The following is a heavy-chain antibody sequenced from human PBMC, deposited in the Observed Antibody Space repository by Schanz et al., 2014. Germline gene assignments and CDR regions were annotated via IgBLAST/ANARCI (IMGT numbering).Heavy chain of an antibody. CDR2: ISYEGSKK. Sequence: QVQLVESGGGVVQPGRSLKLSCAASGFTFNDYAMHWVRQAPGKGLEWVAVISYEGSKKYYPDSVKGRFTISRDNAKNSLYLQMNSLRAEDTAVYYCAREKRRTEVVLDHWGQGTLVTVS. CDR3: AREKRRTEVVLDH. J-gene: IGHJ4*02. V-gene: IGHV3-30*04. CDR1: GFTFNDYA.